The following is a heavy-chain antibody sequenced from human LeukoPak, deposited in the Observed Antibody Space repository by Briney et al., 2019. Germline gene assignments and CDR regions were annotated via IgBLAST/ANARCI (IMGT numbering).Heavy chain of an antibody. V-gene: IGHV3-23*01. CDR2: ISGSGVST. Sequence: GGSLRLSCAASGFTFSSYAMSWVRQAPWQGLEWVSGISGSGVSTYYADSVKGRFTISRDNSKNTLYLQMNSLRAEDTAVYYCVYSSGWYYFDYWGQGSLVTVSS. J-gene: IGHJ4*02. CDR1: GFTFSSYA. D-gene: IGHD6-19*01. CDR3: VYSSGWYYFDY.